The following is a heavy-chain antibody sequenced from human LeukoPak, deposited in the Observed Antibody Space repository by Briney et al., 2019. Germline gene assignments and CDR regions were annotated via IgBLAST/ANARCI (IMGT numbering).Heavy chain of an antibody. J-gene: IGHJ4*02. CDR3: ARDRVTSRNYYFDD. V-gene: IGHV3-66*01. CDR1: GFTISDSY. CDR2: IYSGGIT. Sequence: GGSLRLSCAASGFTISDSYMSWVRQAPGKGLEWVSVIYSGGITYYADSVKGRFTVSRDDSKNTLSLQMNSLRAEDTSIYYCARDRVTSRNYYFDDWGQGTLVTVSS. D-gene: IGHD1-7*01.